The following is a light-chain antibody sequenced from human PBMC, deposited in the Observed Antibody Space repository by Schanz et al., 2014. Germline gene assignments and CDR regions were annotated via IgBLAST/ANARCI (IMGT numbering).Light chain of an antibody. CDR1: SSDVGRHDS. CDR2: NVS. Sequence: QSALTQPASVSGSPGQSITISCAGTSSDVGRHDSVSWYQHHPGKAPKLIIFNVSVRPSGVSNRFSASKSGNTASLTISGLRAEDEADYYCSSYTGSSTQVFGGGTKLTVL. J-gene: IGLJ3*02. CDR3: SSYTGSSTQV. V-gene: IGLV2-14*03.